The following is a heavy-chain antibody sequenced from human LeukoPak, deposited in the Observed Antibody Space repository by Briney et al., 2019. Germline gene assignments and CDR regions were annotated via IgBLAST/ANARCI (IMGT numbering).Heavy chain of an antibody. V-gene: IGHV3-66*01. CDR3: ARGDGYNFFDC. D-gene: IGHD5-24*01. CDR1: GFTVSNNY. Sequence: GGSLILSCAASGFTVSNNYMSRVRQAPGKGLKWVSVIYRVGSTYYADSVKGRFTISRANSKNTLYLQMNSLRAEDTAMYYCARGDGYNFFDCWGQGVLVTVSS. CDR2: IYRVGST. J-gene: IGHJ4*02.